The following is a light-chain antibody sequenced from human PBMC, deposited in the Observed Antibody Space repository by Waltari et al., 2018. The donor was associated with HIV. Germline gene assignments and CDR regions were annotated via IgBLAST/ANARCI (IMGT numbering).Light chain of an antibody. CDR2: DNN. V-gene: IGLV1-51*01. J-gene: IGLJ2*01. CDR3: GTWDSSLSAGL. CDR1: SSNIGDNY. Sequence: QSVLTQPPSVSAAPGQKVTISCSGSSSNIGDNYVSWYQQPPGTAPKLLIYDNNKRPTGIPDRVSASKSGTSATLGITGLQTGEEADYYCGTWDSSLSAGLFGGGTKLTVL.